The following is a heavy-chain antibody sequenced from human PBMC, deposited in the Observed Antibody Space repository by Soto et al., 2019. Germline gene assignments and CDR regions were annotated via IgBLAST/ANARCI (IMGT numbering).Heavy chain of an antibody. D-gene: IGHD2-2*01. J-gene: IGHJ4*02. Sequence: GGSLRLAFSASGGTFCTNDMRWGPPGPGKGLEWVSGISGTDGSTSYIDSVKGRFTISRDDSENTLYLQMNSLRAEDTAVYYCAKRACSTASCSYFDYWGQGTLVTVSS. CDR2: ISGTDGST. CDR3: AKRACSTASCSYFDY. CDR1: GGTFCTND. V-gene: IGHV3-23*01.